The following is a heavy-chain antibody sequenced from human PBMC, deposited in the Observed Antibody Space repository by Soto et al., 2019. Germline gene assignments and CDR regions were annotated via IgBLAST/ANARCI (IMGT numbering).Heavy chain of an antibody. Sequence: QVQLVQSGAEVKKPGSSVKVSCKASGGTFSTYTIIWVRQAPGQGLEWMGRILPMLDITNSAQRFQGRVTITADKSTSTAYLELSSLRSEDTAVYYCTLGSWSAETFDIWGRGTMVPVSS. CDR1: GGTFSTYT. D-gene: IGHD6-13*01. CDR2: ILPMLDIT. CDR3: TLGSWSAETFDI. V-gene: IGHV1-69*02. J-gene: IGHJ3*02.